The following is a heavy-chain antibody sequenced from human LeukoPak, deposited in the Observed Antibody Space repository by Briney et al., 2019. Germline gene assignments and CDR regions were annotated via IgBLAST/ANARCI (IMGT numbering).Heavy chain of an antibody. CDR3: ASEIVGASDAVSEYFDY. CDR2: IYHSGST. J-gene: IGHJ4*02. CDR1: GFTFSTYSM. Sequence: GSLRLSCAASGFTFSTYSMHWVRQPPGKGLEWIGEIYHSGSTNYNPSLKSRVTISVDKSKNQFSLKLSSVTAADTAVYYCASEIVGASDAVSEYFDYWGQGTLVTVSS. D-gene: IGHD1-26*01. V-gene: IGHV4-4*02.